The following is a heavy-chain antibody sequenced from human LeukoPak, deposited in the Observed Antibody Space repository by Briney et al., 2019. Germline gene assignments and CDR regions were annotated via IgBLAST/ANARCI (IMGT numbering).Heavy chain of an antibody. Sequence: ASVKVSCKASGYTFTSYYMHWVRQAPGQGLEWMGIINPSGGSTSYAQKFQGRVTMTRDTSTSTVYMELSSLRSEDTAVDNCARAGPRGSVYLVLFYWGQGTLVTVSS. V-gene: IGHV1-46*01. CDR3: ARAGPRGSVYLVLFY. D-gene: IGHD1-26*01. J-gene: IGHJ4*02. CDR2: INPSGGST. CDR1: GYTFTSYY.